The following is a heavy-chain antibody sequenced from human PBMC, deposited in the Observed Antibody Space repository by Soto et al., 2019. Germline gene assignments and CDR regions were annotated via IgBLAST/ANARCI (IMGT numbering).Heavy chain of an antibody. CDR1: GGTFSSYT. D-gene: IGHD3-10*01. CDR3: ARVRFGEFNWFDP. CDR2: IIPILGIA. J-gene: IGHJ5*02. Sequence: SVKVSCKASGGTFSSYTISWVRQAPGQGLEWMGRIIPILGIANYAQKFQGRVTITADKSTSTAYMELSSLRSEDTAVYYCARVRFGEFNWFDPWGQGTLVTVSS. V-gene: IGHV1-69*02.